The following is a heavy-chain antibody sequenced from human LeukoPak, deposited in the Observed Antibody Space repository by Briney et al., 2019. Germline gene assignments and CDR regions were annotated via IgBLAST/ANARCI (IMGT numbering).Heavy chain of an antibody. V-gene: IGHV3-48*04. CDR2: ITSSSTTI. CDR1: EFTFSSFS. J-gene: IGHJ4*02. CDR3: ACLRGPSDY. Sequence: PGGSLRLSCAASEFTFSSFSMNWVRQAPGKGLEWVSFITSSSTTIYYADSVRGRFTISRDNTKNSLYLQMDSLTADDTAVYFCACLRGPSDYWGQGTLVTVSS. D-gene: IGHD4-17*01.